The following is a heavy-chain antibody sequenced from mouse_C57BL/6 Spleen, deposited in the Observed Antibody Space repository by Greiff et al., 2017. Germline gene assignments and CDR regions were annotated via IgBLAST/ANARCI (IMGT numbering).Heavy chain of an antibody. CDR1: GYTFTSYW. Sequence: QVQLQQPGAELVKPGASVKLSCKASGYTFTSYWMHWVKQRPGQGLEWIGMIHPNSGSTNYNEKFKSKATLTVDKSSSTAYMQLSSLTSEDSAVYDWAREGDDYDWYFDVWGTGTTVTVSS. CDR2: IHPNSGST. D-gene: IGHD2-4*01. J-gene: IGHJ1*03. CDR3: AREGDDYDWYFDV. V-gene: IGHV1-64*01.